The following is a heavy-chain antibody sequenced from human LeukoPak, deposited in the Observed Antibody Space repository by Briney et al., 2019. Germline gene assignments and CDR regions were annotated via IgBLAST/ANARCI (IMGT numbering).Heavy chain of an antibody. J-gene: IGHJ4*02. CDR3: ARGAYCSSINCYGFDY. Sequence: SETLSLTCTVSGGSISSYYWSWIRQPPGKGLEWVGEVNHSGSTNYNPSLKSRVSLLVDTSKNQFSLKLTSVTAADTAVYYCARGAYCSSINCYGFDYWGQGTQVTASS. D-gene: IGHD2-2*01. V-gene: IGHV4-59*12. CDR1: GGSISSYY. CDR2: VNHSGST.